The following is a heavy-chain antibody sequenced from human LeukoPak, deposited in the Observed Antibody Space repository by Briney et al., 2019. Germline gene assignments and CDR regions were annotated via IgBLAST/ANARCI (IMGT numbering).Heavy chain of an antibody. CDR2: INPTGGST. Sequence: ASVTVSCKASGYTFTSYYMHWVRQAPGQGLEWMGIINPTGGSTTYAQKFQGRVTMTRDTSTSTVYMELSSLRSDDTAVYYCARTAARRFDYWGQGTLVTVSS. CDR1: GYTFTSYY. D-gene: IGHD6-6*01. V-gene: IGHV1-46*01. J-gene: IGHJ4*02. CDR3: ARTAARRFDY.